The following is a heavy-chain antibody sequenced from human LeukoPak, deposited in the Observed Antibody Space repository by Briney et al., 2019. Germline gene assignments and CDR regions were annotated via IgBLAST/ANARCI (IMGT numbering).Heavy chain of an antibody. D-gene: IGHD6-6*01. J-gene: IGHJ4*02. CDR1: GFTFSTYW. CDR3: ARSIISADYYFDY. CDR2: ITNDGTST. Sequence: GGSLRLSCTASGFTFSTYWMHWVRQVPGKGLVWVSRITNDGTSTSYGGFVKGRFTISRDNAKNTLYLQMNSLRAEDTAVYYCARSIISADYYFDYWGRGTLVTVSS. V-gene: IGHV3-74*01.